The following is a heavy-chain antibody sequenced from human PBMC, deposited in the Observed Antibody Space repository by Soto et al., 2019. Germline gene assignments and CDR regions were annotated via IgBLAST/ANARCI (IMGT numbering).Heavy chain of an antibody. CDR2: IIPIFGTA. J-gene: IGHJ6*02. D-gene: IGHD3-3*01. CDR1: GGTFSSYA. CDR3: ARPTYYDFWSGLGGYYYYGMDV. V-gene: IGHV1-69*12. Sequence: QVQLVQSGAEVKKPGSSVKVSCKASGGTFSSYAISWVRQAPGQGLEWMGGIIPIFGTANYAQKFQGRVTITADESTSTAYMELSSLRSEDTAVYYCARPTYYDFWSGLGGYYYYGMDVWGQGTTVTVSS.